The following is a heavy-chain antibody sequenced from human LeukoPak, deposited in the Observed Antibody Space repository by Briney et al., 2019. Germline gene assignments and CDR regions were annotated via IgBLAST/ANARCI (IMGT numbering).Heavy chain of an antibody. CDR1: GFTFSSYG. CDR3: AREDSSSNSFDY. V-gene: IGHV3-33*01. CDR2: IWYDGSNK. J-gene: IGHJ4*02. Sequence: PGGSLRLSCAASGFTFSSYGMHWVRQAPGKGLEWVAVIWYDGSNKYYADSVKGRFTISRDNSKNTLYLQMNSLRAEDTAVYYCAREDSSSNSFDYSGQGTLVTVSS. D-gene: IGHD6-6*01.